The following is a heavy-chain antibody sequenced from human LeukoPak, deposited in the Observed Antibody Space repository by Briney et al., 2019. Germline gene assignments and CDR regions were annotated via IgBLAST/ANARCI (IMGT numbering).Heavy chain of an antibody. CDR1: GGSISSYY. CDR2: IYYSGST. V-gene: IGHV4-59*01. J-gene: IGHJ4*02. Sequence: PSETLSLTCTVSGGSISSYYWSWIRPPPGKGLEWIGCIYYSGSTNYNPSLKSRVTISVDTSKNQFSLKLSSVTAADTAVYYCARGAIYDYVWGSYRYPTLDYWGQGTLVTVSS. CDR3: ARGAIYDYVWGSYRYPTLDY. D-gene: IGHD3-16*02.